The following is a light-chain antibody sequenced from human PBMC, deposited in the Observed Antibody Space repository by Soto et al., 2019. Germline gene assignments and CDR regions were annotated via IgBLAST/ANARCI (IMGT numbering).Light chain of an antibody. CDR2: DND. J-gene: IGLJ2*01. Sequence: QSALTQPPSVSAAPGQKVTISCSGSRSNLGNNYVSWFQRLPGTAPKLLIYDNDKRPSGIPDRFSGSKSGTSATLGITGLQTGDEADYYCGTWDTSLSAVVFGGGTKVTVL. CDR3: GTWDTSLSAVV. CDR1: RSNLGNNY. V-gene: IGLV1-51*01.